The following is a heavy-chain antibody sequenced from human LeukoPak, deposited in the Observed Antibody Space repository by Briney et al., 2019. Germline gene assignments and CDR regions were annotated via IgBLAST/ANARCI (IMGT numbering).Heavy chain of an antibody. CDR2: IYYSGST. V-gene: IGHV4-59*08. CDR3: ARQKYSRDFDY. D-gene: IGHD6-13*01. Sequence: SETLSLTCTVSGGSISSYYWSWIWQPPGKGLEWIGYIYYSGSTNYNPSLKSRVTISVDTSKNQFSLKLSSVTAADTAVYYCARQKYSRDFDYWGQGTLVTVSS. J-gene: IGHJ4*02. CDR1: GGSISSYY.